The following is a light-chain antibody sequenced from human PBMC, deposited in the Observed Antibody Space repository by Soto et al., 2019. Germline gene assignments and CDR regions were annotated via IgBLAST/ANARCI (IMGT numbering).Light chain of an antibody. J-gene: IGKJ2*01. V-gene: IGKV4-1*01. CDR2: WAS. CDR3: QQYYSTPYT. Sequence: DIVMTQSPDSLAVSLGQRATINCKSSQSVFYSSNNENYFAWYQQKPGQPPTLLIYWASTRESGVPDRFGGSGSGTDFTLTISSVQAEDVAVYYCQQYYSTPYTVGQGTKLEIK. CDR1: QSVFYSSNNENY.